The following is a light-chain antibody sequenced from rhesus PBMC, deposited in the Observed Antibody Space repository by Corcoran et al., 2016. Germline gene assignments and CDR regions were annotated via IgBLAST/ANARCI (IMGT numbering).Light chain of an antibody. V-gene: IGKV1-69*01. CDR1: QDISNW. CDR3: QQHDNSPWT. J-gene: IGKJ1*01. Sequence: DIQMTQSPSSLSASVGHRVTITCRASQDISNWLAWYQQKPGKAPKLLIFRSSNLETGVPSRFRGNGSGTDFTLTISSLQPEDIATYDCQQHDNSPWTFGQGTKVEIK. CDR2: RSS.